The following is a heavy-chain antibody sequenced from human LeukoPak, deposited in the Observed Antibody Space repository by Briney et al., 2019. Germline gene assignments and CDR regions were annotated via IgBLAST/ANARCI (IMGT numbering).Heavy chain of an antibody. J-gene: IGHJ3*01. V-gene: IGHV4-34*01. CDR2: INHSGST. CDR1: GGSFSGYY. CDR3: ARDKTTAHVFDV. D-gene: IGHD1-14*01. Sequence: SETLSLTCAVYGGSFSGYYWSWIRQPPGKGLEWIGEINHSGSTNYNPSLKSRVTISVDTSKNQFSLKLSSVTAADTAVYYCARDKTTAHVFDVWGQGAMVTVSS.